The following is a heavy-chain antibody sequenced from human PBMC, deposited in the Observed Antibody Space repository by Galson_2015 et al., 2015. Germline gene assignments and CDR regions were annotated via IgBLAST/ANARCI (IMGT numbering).Heavy chain of an antibody. Sequence: SVKVSCKASGGTFGIYGIDWVRQAPGQGLEWMGGLAPGCQTPNYAQKFQGRATFTADKATGTAFLELQNLRSEDTAVFYCARGRNLDYFDSWGQGTLVIVSS. CDR3: ARGRNLDYFDS. J-gene: IGHJ4*02. D-gene: IGHD1-14*01. CDR2: LAPGCQTP. CDR1: GGTFGIYG. V-gene: IGHV1-69*06.